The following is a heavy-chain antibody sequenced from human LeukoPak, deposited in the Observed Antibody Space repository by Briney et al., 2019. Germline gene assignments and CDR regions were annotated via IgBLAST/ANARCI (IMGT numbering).Heavy chain of an antibody. V-gene: IGHV4-61*02. CDR3: ARERDSSGWFDY. D-gene: IGHD6-19*01. CDR2: IYTSGST. Sequence: SETLSLTCTVSGGSISSGSYYWSWIRQPAGKGLEWIGRIYTSGSTNYNPSLKSRVTISVDTSKNQFSLKLSSVTAADTAVYYCARERDSSGWFDYWGQGTLVTVSS. CDR1: GGSISSGSYY. J-gene: IGHJ4*02.